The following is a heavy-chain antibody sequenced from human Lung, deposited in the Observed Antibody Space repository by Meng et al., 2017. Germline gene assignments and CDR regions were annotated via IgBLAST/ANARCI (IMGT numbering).Heavy chain of an antibody. D-gene: IGHD6-6*01. CDR3: ARNSSSSVVDY. CDR2: ISAYSGYT. Sequence: QVQLVQSGAEVKKPGASVKVSCKASGYSFTCCGISWVRQAPGQGLEWLGWISAYSGYTNYAQKLQGRVTMTTDTSTSTAYMELRSLGSDDTALYYCARNSSSSVVDYWGQGTLVTVSS. CDR1: GYSFTCCG. V-gene: IGHV1-18*01. J-gene: IGHJ4*02.